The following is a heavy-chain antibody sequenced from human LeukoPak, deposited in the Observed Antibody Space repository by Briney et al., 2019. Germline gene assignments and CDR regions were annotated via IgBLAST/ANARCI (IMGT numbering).Heavy chain of an antibody. CDR2: INPNSGGT. J-gene: IGHJ4*02. CDR1: GYTFNGYY. Sequence: ASVKVSCKASGYTFNGYYMHWVRQAPGQGLEWMGWINPNSGGTNYAQKFQGRVTMTRDTSISTAYMELSRLRSDDTAVYYCATIPNYYDSSGYPNYFDYWGQGTLVTVSS. V-gene: IGHV1-2*02. CDR3: ATIPNYYDSSGYPNYFDY. D-gene: IGHD3-22*01.